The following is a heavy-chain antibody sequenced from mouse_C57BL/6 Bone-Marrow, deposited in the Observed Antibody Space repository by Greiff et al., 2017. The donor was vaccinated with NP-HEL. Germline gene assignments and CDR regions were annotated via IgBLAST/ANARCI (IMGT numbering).Heavy chain of an antibody. CDR3: ARDRYDYDGYFDV. D-gene: IGHD2-4*01. Sequence: VQLVESGAELVRPGTSVKVSCKASGYAFTNYLIEWVKQRPGQGLEWIGVINPGSGGTNYNEKFKGKATLTADKSSSTAYMQLSSLTSEDSAVYFCARDRYDYDGYFDVWGTGTTVTVSS. CDR1: GYAFTNYL. J-gene: IGHJ1*03. V-gene: IGHV1-54*01. CDR2: INPGSGGT.